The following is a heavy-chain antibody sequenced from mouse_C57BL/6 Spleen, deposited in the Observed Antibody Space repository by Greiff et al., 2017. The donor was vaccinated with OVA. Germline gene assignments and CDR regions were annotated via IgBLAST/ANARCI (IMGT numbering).Heavy chain of an antibody. Sequence: VKLVESGPGLVQPSQSLSITCTVSGFSLTSYGVHWVRQSPGKGLEWLGVIWSGGSTDYNAAFISRLSISKDNSKSQVFFKMNSLQADDTAIYYCARKDYDYDVGYFDVWGTGTTVTVSS. CDR2: IWSGGST. CDR1: GFSLTSYG. V-gene: IGHV2-2*01. D-gene: IGHD2-4*01. J-gene: IGHJ1*03. CDR3: ARKDYDYDVGYFDV.